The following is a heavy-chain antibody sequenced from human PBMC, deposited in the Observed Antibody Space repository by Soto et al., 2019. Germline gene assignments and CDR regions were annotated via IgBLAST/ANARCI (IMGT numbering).Heavy chain of an antibody. J-gene: IGHJ4*02. V-gene: IGHV3-30*03. CDR1: GFTFSGCG. Sequence: GGSLRLSCTASGFTFSGCGMHWVRQAPGKGLEWVAVISYDGSNKCSRDSVKGRFTISRDNSKNTLYLQMNSLRAEDTAVDYCAREQRIFGVTYYFEYWGQGTMVTVSS. D-gene: IGHD3-3*01. CDR3: AREQRIFGVTYYFEY. CDR2: ISYDGSNK.